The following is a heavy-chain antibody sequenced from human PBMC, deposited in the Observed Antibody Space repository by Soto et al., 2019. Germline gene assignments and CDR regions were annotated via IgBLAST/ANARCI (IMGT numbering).Heavy chain of an antibody. V-gene: IGHV1-24*01. CDR3: ATRLRAYSSSWPLYP. CDR1: GYTLTELS. CDR2: FDPEDGET. Sequence: QVQLVQSGAEVKKPGASVKVSCKVSGYTLTELSMHWVRQAPGKGLEWMGGFDPEDGETIYAQKFQGRVTMHEDTSTDTAYMELSSLRSEDTAVYYCATRLRAYSSSWPLYPWGQGTLVTVSS. D-gene: IGHD6-13*01. J-gene: IGHJ5*02.